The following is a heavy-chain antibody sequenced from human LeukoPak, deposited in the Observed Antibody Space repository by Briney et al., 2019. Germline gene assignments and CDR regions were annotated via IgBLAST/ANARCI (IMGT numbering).Heavy chain of an antibody. Sequence: GGSLRLSCAASGFTFSSYSMNWVRQAPGKGLEWVSSISSSSSYIYYADSVKGRFTISRDNAKNSLCLQMNSLRAEDTAVYYCAREYGIRTTDYYYYYGMDVWGQGTTVTVSS. CDR1: GFTFSSYS. D-gene: IGHD1/OR15-1a*01. CDR3: AREYGIRTTDYYYYYGMDV. CDR2: ISSSSSYI. J-gene: IGHJ6*02. V-gene: IGHV3-21*01.